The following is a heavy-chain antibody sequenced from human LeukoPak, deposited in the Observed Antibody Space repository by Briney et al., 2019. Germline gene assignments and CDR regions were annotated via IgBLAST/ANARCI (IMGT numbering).Heavy chain of an antibody. CDR3: ARVGSSSWYRLAPKSYYFDY. J-gene: IGHJ4*02. V-gene: IGHV4-31*03. Sequence: SETLSLTCTVSGGSISSGGYYWSWIRQHPGKGLEWIGYIYYSGSTYYNPSLKSRVTISVDTSKNQFSLKLSSVTAADTAVYYCARVGSSSWYRLAPKSYYFDYWGQGTLVTVSS. CDR1: GGSISSGGYY. CDR2: IYYSGST. D-gene: IGHD6-13*01.